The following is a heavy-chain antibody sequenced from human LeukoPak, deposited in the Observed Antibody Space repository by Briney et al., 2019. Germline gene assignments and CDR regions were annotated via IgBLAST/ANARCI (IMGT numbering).Heavy chain of an antibody. CDR2: IYYSGST. CDR3: ARARDGYNFYFDY. J-gene: IGHJ4*02. Sequence: SETLSLTCTVSGGSINHYHWNWIRQPPGKGLEWIGYIYYSGSTNYNPSLKSRVTISVDTSNNQFSLKLNSVTAADTAVYYCARARDGYNFYFDYWGQGTLVTVSS. CDR1: GGSINHYH. V-gene: IGHV4-59*01. D-gene: IGHD5-24*01.